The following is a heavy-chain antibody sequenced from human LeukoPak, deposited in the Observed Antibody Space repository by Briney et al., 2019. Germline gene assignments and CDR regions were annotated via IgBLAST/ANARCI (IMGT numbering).Heavy chain of an antibody. CDR1: GFTFSSYS. CDR3: AKRITMIVVVHDWYFDL. Sequence: GGSLRLSCAASGFTFSSYSMNWVRQAPGKGLEWVSSISSSSSYIYYADSVKGRFTISRDNAKNSLYLQMNSLRAEDTAVYYCAKRITMIVVVHDWYFDLWGRGTLVTVSS. J-gene: IGHJ2*01. V-gene: IGHV3-21*01. CDR2: ISSSSSYI. D-gene: IGHD3-22*01.